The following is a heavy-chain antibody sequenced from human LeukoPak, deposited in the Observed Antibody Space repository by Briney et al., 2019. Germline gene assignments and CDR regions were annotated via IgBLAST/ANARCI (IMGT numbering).Heavy chain of an antibody. D-gene: IGHD3-16*01. CDR3: ARVPTVVGVDPEQNHFDL. Sequence: ASVYVSRNGSAYTFVSISFTRERQAPAQGMERVGWIIVYNGNRKIAQKFQGRVTLTTDSSASIAYMELGILNPDDTAVYFCARVPTVVGVDPEQNHFDLWGRGALVIVAS. CDR2: IIVYNGNR. J-gene: IGHJ4*02. V-gene: IGHV1-18*01. CDR1: AYTFVSIS.